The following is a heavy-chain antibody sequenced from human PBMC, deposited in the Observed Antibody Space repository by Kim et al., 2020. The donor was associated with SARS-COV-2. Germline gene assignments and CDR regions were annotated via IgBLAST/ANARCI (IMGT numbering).Heavy chain of an antibody. Sequence: GGSLRLSCAASGLSFSDSYMNWVRQAPGKGLEWLSFISTRGESIFYADSVEGRFTISRDNAKNSLYLQMNYLRDEDTAVHYCARSGNGYNAFGIWGQGA. D-gene: IGHD5-12*01. J-gene: IGHJ4*02. CDR3: ARSGNGYNAFGI. CDR2: ISTRGESI. CDR1: GLSFSDSY. V-gene: IGHV3-11*01.